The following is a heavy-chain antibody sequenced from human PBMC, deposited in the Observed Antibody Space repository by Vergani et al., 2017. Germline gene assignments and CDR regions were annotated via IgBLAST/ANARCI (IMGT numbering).Heavy chain of an antibody. CDR1: GFTSSSYW. D-gene: IGHD3-9*01. J-gene: IGHJ4*02. CDR2: IKQDGSEK. CDR3: ARSPSILTGYYRGGFDY. V-gene: IGHV3-7*01. Sequence: EVQLVESGGGLVQPGGSLRLSCAASGFTSSSYWMSWVRQAPGKGLEWVANIKQDGSEKYYVDSVKGRFTISRDNAKNSLYLQMNSLRAEDTAVYYCARSPSILTGYYRGGFDYWGQGTLVTVSS.